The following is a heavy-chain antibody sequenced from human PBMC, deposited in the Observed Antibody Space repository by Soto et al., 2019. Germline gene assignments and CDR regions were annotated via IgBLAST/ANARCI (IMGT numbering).Heavy chain of an antibody. V-gene: IGHV4-31*03. D-gene: IGHD2-2*01. CDR3: ARDLRYCSSTSCSNWFDP. J-gene: IGHJ5*02. CDR2: INYSGST. CDR1: GGSVSSGGYY. Sequence: SETLSLTCTVSGGSVSSGGYYWRWIRQYPGKGLEWIGYINYSGSTYYNPSLKSRITISVDTSKNQFSLKLSSVTAADTAVYYCARDLRYCSSTSCSNWFDPWGQGXLVTVHS.